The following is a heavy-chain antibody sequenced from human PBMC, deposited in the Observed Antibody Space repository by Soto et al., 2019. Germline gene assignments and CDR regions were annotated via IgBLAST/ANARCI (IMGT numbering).Heavy chain of an antibody. CDR3: ARAHLYGGNSV. Sequence: EVQLVESGGGLVQPGGSLRLSCAASGFTVSSNYMTWVRQAPGKGLEWVSVIYSGGVTYYADSVKGRFTISRDNSNNTLYLHMNGMMAEDTAVFYCARAHLYGGNSVWGQVTVGSVSS. J-gene: IGHJ4*02. CDR2: IYSGGVT. D-gene: IGHD2-21*02. CDR1: GFTVSSNY. V-gene: IGHV3-66*01.